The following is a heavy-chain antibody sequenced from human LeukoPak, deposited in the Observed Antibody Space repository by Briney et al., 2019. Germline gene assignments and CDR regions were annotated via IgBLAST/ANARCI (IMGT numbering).Heavy chain of an antibody. Sequence: KPSETLSLTCTVSGGSISSGGYYWSWIRQHPGKGLEWIGYIYYSGSTYYNPSLRSRVTISVDTSKNQFSLKLSSVTAADTAMYYCAREYCSGGSCYSGYWGQGTLVTVSS. CDR3: AREYCSGGSCYSGY. V-gene: IGHV4-31*03. CDR1: GGSISSGGYY. D-gene: IGHD2-15*01. CDR2: IYYSGST. J-gene: IGHJ4*02.